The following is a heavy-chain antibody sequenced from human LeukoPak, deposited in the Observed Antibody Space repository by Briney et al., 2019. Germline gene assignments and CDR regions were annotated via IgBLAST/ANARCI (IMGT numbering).Heavy chain of an antibody. V-gene: IGHV1-2*02. Sequence: GASVKVLRETSGYTLTGLYILCATHAPARGRVWMGCINCYSGVTNYAQKLQGRNTITRDTSIHTAYMEVRSVRCDATRVFFCARVQVVDFDPWGQGTLVTVSS. D-gene: IGHD2-2*01. CDR3: ARVQVVDFDP. CDR2: INCYSGVT. J-gene: IGHJ5*02. CDR1: GYTLTGLY.